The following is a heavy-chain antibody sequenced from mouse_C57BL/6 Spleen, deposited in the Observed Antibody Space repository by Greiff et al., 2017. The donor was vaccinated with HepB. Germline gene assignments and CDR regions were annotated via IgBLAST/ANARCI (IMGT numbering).Heavy chain of an antibody. J-gene: IGHJ2*01. Sequence: VQLQQSGPELVKPGASVKIPCKASGYTFTDYNMDWVKQSHGKSLEWIGDINPNNGGTIYNQKFKGKATLTVDKSSSTAYMELRSLTSEDTAVYYCARYDYDYDGAFDYWGQGTTLTVSS. CDR2: INPNNGGT. V-gene: IGHV1-18*01. CDR3: ARYDYDYDGAFDY. CDR1: GYTFTDYN. D-gene: IGHD2-4*01.